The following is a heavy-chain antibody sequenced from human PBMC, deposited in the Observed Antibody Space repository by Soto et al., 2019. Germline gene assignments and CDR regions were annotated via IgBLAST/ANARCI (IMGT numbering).Heavy chain of an antibody. J-gene: IGHJ6*02. D-gene: IGHD4-17*01. CDR3: ARVRGATVYYYYGMDV. CDR1: GGTFSSYA. Sequence: QVQLVQSGAEVKKPGSSVKVSCKASGGTFSSYAISWVRKALGQGLEWMGGIIPIFGTANYAQKFQGRVTITADESTSTAYMELSSLRSEDTAVYYCARVRGATVYYYYGMDVWGQGTTVTVSS. CDR2: IIPIFGTA. V-gene: IGHV1-69*01.